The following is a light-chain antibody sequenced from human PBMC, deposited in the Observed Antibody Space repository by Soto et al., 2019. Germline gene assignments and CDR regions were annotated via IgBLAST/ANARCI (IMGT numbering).Light chain of an antibody. CDR1: QGVDSY. V-gene: IGKV3-11*01. Sequence: EIVLTQSPATLSLSPGERATLSCRASQGVDSYLAWYQQKRGQAPRLLIYDASNRATGIPARFSGSGSGTDYTLTISSLELEDFAVYYCQQRSIWPPTFGQGTKVGIK. CDR3: QQRSIWPPT. J-gene: IGKJ2*01. CDR2: DAS.